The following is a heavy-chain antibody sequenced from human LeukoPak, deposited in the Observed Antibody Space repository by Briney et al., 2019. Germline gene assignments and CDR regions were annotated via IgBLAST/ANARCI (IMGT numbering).Heavy chain of an antibody. V-gene: IGHV3-30-3*01. J-gene: IGHJ4*02. CDR2: TSYDGSNK. D-gene: IGHD6-19*01. CDR3: AKVGSGWYSYNY. CDR1: GFTYSDYA. Sequence: GRSLRLSCAASGFTYSDYAMHWVRQAPGKGLEWVAVTSYDGSNKYYADSVKGRFTISRDNSKNTLYLQMNSLRAEDTAVYYCAKVGSGWYSYNYWGQGTLVTVSS.